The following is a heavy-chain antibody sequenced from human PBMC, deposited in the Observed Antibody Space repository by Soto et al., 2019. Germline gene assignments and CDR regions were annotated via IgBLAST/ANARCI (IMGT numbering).Heavy chain of an antibody. Sequence: QVQLQQWGAGLLKPSETLSLTCAVYGGSFSGYYWSWIRQPPGKGLEWIGEINHSGSTNYNPSLKSRVTISVDTSKNQFSLKLSSVTAAATAVYYCARIQVDSSGYYWGYWGQGTLVTVSS. J-gene: IGHJ4*02. D-gene: IGHD3-22*01. CDR3: ARIQVDSSGYYWGY. CDR2: INHSGST. V-gene: IGHV4-34*01. CDR1: GGSFSGYY.